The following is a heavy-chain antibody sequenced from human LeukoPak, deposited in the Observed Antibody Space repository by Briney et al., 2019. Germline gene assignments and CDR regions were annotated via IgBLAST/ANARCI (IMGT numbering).Heavy chain of an antibody. CDR3: ARRSPDYEQMWDGMDV. D-gene: IGHD3-16*01. Sequence: ASVKVSCKASGYTFTSHAMHWVRQAPGQRLEWMGWINAGNGNTKYSQKFQGRVTITRDTSASTAYMELSSLRSEDTAVYYCARRSPDYEQMWDGMDVWGQGTTVTVSS. J-gene: IGHJ6*02. CDR1: GYTFTSHA. V-gene: IGHV1-3*01. CDR2: INAGNGNT.